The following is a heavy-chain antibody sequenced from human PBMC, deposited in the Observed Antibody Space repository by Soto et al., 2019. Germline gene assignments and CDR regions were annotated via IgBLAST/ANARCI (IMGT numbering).Heavy chain of an antibody. CDR2: IIPIFGTA. D-gene: IGHD3-9*01. J-gene: IGHJ4*02. V-gene: IGHV1-69*06. CDR1: GGTFSSYA. Sequence: EASVKVSCKASGGTFSSYAISWVRQAPGQGLEWMGGIIPIFGTANYAQKFQGRVTITADKSTSTAYMELSSLRSEDTAVYYCAREQAYDILTGYLVYWGQGTLVTVSS. CDR3: AREQAYDILTGYLVY.